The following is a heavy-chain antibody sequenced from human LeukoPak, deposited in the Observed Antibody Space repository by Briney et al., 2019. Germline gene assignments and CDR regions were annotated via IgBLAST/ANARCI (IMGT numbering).Heavy chain of an antibody. CDR2: INPSGGST. J-gene: IGHJ4*02. V-gene: IGHV1-46*01. D-gene: IGHD2-2*01. Sequence: ASVKVSCKASGYTFTSYYMHWVRQAPGQGLEWMGIINPSGGSTSYAQKFQGRVTMTRDTSTSTVYMELSSLRSEDTAVYYCARTGGQGDIVVVPAAMDFDYWGQGTLVTVSS. CDR3: ARTGGQGDIVVVPAAMDFDY. CDR1: GYTFTSYY.